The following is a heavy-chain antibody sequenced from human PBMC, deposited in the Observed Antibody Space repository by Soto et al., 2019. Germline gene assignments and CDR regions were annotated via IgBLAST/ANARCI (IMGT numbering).Heavy chain of an antibody. J-gene: IGHJ4*02. CDR2: ISYDGSNK. V-gene: IGHV3-30*18. Sequence: QVQLVESGGGVVQPGRSLRLSCAASGFTFSSYGMHWVRQAPGKGLEWVAVISYDGSNKYYADSVKGRFTISRDNSKNTLYLQMNSLRAEDTAVYYCANVVMVRGVLNAPHTTLIAYWGQGTLVTVSS. CDR3: ANVVMVRGVLNAPHTTLIAY. D-gene: IGHD3-10*01. CDR1: GFTFSSYG.